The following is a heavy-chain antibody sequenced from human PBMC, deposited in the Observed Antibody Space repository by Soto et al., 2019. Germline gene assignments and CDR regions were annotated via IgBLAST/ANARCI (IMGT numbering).Heavy chain of an antibody. V-gene: IGHV2-26*01. Sequence: VSGPTLVNPTETLTLTCTVSGFSLSNARMSVSWIRQPPGKALEWLAHIFSNDEKSYSTSLKSRLTISKDTAKSQVVLTMTNMDPVDTATYYCARHGESSSSWYPLFDYWGQGTLVTVSS. CDR1: GFSLSNARMS. D-gene: IGHD6-13*01. J-gene: IGHJ4*02. CDR2: IFSNDEK. CDR3: ARHGESSSSWYPLFDY.